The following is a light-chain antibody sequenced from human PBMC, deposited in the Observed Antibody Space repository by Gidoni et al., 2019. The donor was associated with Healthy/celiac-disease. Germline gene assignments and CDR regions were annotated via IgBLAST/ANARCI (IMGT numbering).Light chain of an antibody. CDR2: GNS. CDR3: QSYDSSLSGYV. J-gene: IGLJ1*01. CDR1: RSNIGAGYD. V-gene: IGLV1-40*01. Sequence: QSVLTPPPSVSGAPGQWVTISFPGSRSNIGAGYDVHWSQQLPGPAPKLLIYGNSNRPSGVPDRFAGSKSGTSASLAITGLQAEDEADYYCQSYDSSLSGYVFGTGTKVTVL.